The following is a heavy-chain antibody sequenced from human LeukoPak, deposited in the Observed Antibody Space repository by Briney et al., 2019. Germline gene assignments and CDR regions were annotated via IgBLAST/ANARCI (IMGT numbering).Heavy chain of an antibody. Sequence: GGSLRLSCAASGFTFSSYWMSWVRQAPGKGLEWVANIKQDGSEKYYVDSVKGRFTISRDNSKNTLYLQMNSLRAEDTAVYYCAKDMLDSSGYYHPIFDYWGQGTLVTVSS. D-gene: IGHD3-22*01. CDR2: IKQDGSEK. CDR1: GFTFSSYW. J-gene: IGHJ4*02. V-gene: IGHV3-7*03. CDR3: AKDMLDSSGYYHPIFDY.